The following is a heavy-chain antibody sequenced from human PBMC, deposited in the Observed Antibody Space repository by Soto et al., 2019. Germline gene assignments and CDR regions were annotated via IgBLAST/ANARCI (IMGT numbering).Heavy chain of an antibody. V-gene: IGHV4-39*07. CDR3: ARRYGYYFDY. CDR1: GFSISSSSYY. Sequence: SETLSLTCTVSGFSISSSSYYWGWIRQPPGKGLEWIGSIYYSGSTYYNPSLKSRVTISVDTSKNQLSLKLSSVTAADTAVYYCARRYGYYFDYWGQGTLVT. J-gene: IGHJ4*02. D-gene: IGHD3-9*01. CDR2: IYYSGST.